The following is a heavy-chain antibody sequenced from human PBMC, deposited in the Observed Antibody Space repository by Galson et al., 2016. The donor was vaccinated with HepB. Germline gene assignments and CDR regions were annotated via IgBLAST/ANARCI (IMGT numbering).Heavy chain of an antibody. CDR3: AKDFGVTTSC. CDR1: GFTFDDYA. J-gene: IGHJ4*02. V-gene: IGHV3-9*01. CDR2: ISWNGGTI. D-gene: IGHD4-17*01. Sequence: SLRLSCAASGFTFDDYAMHWVRQAPGKGLEWVSGISWNGGTIGYADSVKGRFTISRDNAKNSLYLQMNSLRAEDTALYYCAKDFGVTTSCWGQGTLVTVSS.